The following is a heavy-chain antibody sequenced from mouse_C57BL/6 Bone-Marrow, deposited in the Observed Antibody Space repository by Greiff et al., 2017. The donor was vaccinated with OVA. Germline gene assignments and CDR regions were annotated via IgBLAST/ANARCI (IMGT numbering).Heavy chain of an antibody. Sequence: QVQLQQSGAELVKPGASVKLSCKASGYTFTSYWMQWVKQRPGQGLEWIGEIDPSDSYTNYNQKFKGKATLTVDTSSSTAYMQLSSLTSEDSAVYYCARDPATVVAPYAMDYWGQGTSVTVSS. CDR1: GYTFTSYW. J-gene: IGHJ4*01. D-gene: IGHD1-1*01. V-gene: IGHV1-50*01. CDR2: IDPSDSYT. CDR3: ARDPATVVAPYAMDY.